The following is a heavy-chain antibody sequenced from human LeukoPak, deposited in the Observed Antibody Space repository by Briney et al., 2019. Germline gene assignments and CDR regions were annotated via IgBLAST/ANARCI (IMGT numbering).Heavy chain of an antibody. V-gene: IGHV1-46*01. Sequence: ASVKVSCKASGYTFTSYYTHWVRQAPGQGLEWMGIINPSGGSTGYAQKFQGRVTMTRDTSTSTVYMELSSLRSEDTAVYYCARDPPCSSTSCYKTFDYWGQGTLVTVSS. CDR3: ARDPPCSSTSCYKTFDY. CDR2: INPSGGST. CDR1: GYTFTSYY. J-gene: IGHJ4*02. D-gene: IGHD2-2*02.